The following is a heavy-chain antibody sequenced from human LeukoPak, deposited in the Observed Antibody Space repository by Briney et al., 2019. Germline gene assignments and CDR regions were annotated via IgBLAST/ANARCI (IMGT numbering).Heavy chain of an antibody. CDR1: GFTFSSYS. CDR3: ARDRIPYWIAVAGPLGY. D-gene: IGHD6-19*01. CDR2: ISSNSSYI. J-gene: IGHJ4*02. V-gene: IGHV3-21*01. Sequence: GGSLRLSCAASGFTFSSYSMNWVRQPPGQGQEWVSSISSNSSYIYYADPVQGRFTISRDNAKNSLYLQMNSLRAEDTAVYYCARDRIPYWIAVAGPLGYWGQGTLVTVSS.